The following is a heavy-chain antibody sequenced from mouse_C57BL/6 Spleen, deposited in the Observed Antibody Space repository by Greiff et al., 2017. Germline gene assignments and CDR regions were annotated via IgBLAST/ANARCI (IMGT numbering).Heavy chain of an antibody. D-gene: IGHD2-5*01. CDR3: ARHEEAYYSNYVDYAMDY. CDR2: FYPGSGSI. J-gene: IGHJ4*01. V-gene: IGHV1-62-2*01. CDR1: GYTFTEYT. Sequence: QVQLQQSGAELVKPGASVKLSCKASGYTFTEYTIHWVKQRSGPGLEWIGWFYPGSGSIKYNEKFKDKATLTADKSSSTVYMELSRLTSEDSAVYFCARHEEAYYSNYVDYAMDYWGQGTSVTVSS.